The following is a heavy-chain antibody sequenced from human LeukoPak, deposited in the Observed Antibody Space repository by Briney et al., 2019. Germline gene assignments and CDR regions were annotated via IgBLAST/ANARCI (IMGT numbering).Heavy chain of an antibody. J-gene: IGHJ5*02. CDR1: GGSISSYY. CDR2: IYYSGST. V-gene: IGHV4-59*01. CDR3: ARGVRSAKNWFDP. Sequence: PSETLSLTCTVSGGSISSYYWSWIRQPPGKGLEWIGYIYYSGSTNYNPSLKSRVTISVDTSKNQFSLKLSSVTAADTAVYYCARGVRSAKNWFDPWGQGTLVTVSS.